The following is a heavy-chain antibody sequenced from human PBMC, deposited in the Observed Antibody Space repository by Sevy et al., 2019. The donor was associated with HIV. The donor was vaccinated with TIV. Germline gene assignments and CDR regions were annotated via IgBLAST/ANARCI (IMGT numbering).Heavy chain of an antibody. Sequence: GGSLRLSCAASGFTFSDYYMSWIRQAPGKGLEWVSYISSSGSTIYYADSVKGRFTISRDNAKNSLYLQMNSLRVEDTAVYYCARDLQTTTEYYYYYGMDVWGQGTTVTVSS. V-gene: IGHV3-11*01. J-gene: IGHJ6*02. CDR1: GFTFSDYY. CDR2: ISSSGSTI. D-gene: IGHD1-1*01. CDR3: ARDLQTTTEYYYYYGMDV.